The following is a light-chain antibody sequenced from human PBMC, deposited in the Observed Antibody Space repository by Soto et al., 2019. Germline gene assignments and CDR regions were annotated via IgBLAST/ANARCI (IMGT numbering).Light chain of an antibody. J-gene: IGKJ2*01. V-gene: IGKV1-33*01. Sequence: DIQMTQSPSSLSASVGDRVTITCQASQDISNYLNWYQQKPGKAPKLLIYDASNLETGVPSRFSGRVFGTDFTFTITSLQPEDIATSYCQQYDNLPYTFGQGTKLEIK. CDR2: DAS. CDR1: QDISNY. CDR3: QQYDNLPYT.